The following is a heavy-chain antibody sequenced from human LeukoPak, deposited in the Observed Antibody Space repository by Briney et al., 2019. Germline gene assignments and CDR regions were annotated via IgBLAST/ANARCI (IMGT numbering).Heavy chain of an antibody. V-gene: IGHV3-21*01. CDR3: ARSRKGYQLLSTNRDYYYMDV. Sequence: GGSLILSCAVAEFTFNTYSMNWVRHAPGKVLEWVSSISSSSDYIYYADSVKGRFTISRDSAKNSLYLQMNSLRADDTAVYYCARSRKGYQLLSTNRDYYYMDVWGKGTTVTLSS. D-gene: IGHD2-2*01. J-gene: IGHJ6*03. CDR2: ISSSSDYI. CDR1: EFTFNTYS.